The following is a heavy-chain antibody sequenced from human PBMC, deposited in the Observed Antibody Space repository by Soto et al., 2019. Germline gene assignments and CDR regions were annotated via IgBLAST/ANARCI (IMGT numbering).Heavy chain of an antibody. Sequence: PSETPSLTCTVSGGSIGSGGYYWSWIRHPPGKGLECIGYIYYSGSTYYNPSLKSRVSISVDTSKNQFSLKLSSVTAADTAVYYCALECITGTTSWFYPCAQGTLVPVSS. J-gene: IGHJ5*02. CDR3: ALECITGTTSWFYP. D-gene: IGHD1-7*01. CDR1: GGSIGSGGYY. V-gene: IGHV4-31*03. CDR2: IYYSGST.